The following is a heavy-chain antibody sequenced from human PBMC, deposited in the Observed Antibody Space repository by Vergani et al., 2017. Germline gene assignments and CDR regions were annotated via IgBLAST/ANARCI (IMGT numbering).Heavy chain of an antibody. V-gene: IGHV3-9*01. CDR3: AKDPGFGESRGLMLVY. CDR1: GFTFDDYA. CDR2: ISWNSGSI. Sequence: EVQLVESGGGLVQPGRSLRLSCAASGFTFDDYAMHWVRQAPGKGLEWVSGISWNSGSIGYADSVKGRFTISRDNAKNSLYLQMNSLRAEDTALYYCAKDPGFGESRGLMLVYGGQGTLVTVSS. D-gene: IGHD3-10*01. J-gene: IGHJ4*02.